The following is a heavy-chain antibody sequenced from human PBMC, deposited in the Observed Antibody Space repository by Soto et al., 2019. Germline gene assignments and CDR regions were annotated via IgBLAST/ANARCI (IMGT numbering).Heavy chain of an antibody. CDR3: ARGGKPYYYYGMDV. CDR2: IYYSGST. J-gene: IGHJ6*02. D-gene: IGHD2-15*01. Sequence: QVQLQESGPGLVKPSETLSLTCTVSGGSVSSGSYCWSWIRQPPGKGLEWIGYIYYSGSTNYNPSLKSRVTISLDTSKNQFSLKLSSVTAADTAVYYCARGGKPYYYYGMDVWGQGTTVTVSS. V-gene: IGHV4-61*01. CDR1: GGSVSSGSYC.